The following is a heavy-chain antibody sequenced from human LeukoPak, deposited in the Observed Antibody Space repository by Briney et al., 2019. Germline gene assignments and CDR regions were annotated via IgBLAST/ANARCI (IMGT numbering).Heavy chain of an antibody. V-gene: IGHV1-2*02. CDR1: GGTFSSYA. CDR2: INPNSGGT. Sequence: ASVKVSCKASGGTFSSYAISWVRQAPGQGLEGMGWINPNSGGTNYAQKFQGRVTMTRDTSINTAYMELSRLRSDDTAVYYCASPLPYCSGSDCYSYAFDVWGQGTMVTVSS. D-gene: IGHD2-15*01. CDR3: ASPLPYCSGSDCYSYAFDV. J-gene: IGHJ3*01.